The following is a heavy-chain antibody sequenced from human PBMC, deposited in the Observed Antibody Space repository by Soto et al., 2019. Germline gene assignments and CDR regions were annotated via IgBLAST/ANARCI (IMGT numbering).Heavy chain of an antibody. D-gene: IGHD4-4*01. CDR3: AGVRGHDYSNY. CDR2: INHSGST. Sequence: PSETLSLTCAVYGGSFSGYYWSWIRQPPGKGLEWIGEINHSGSTNYNPSLKSRVTISVDTSKNQFSLKLSSVTAADTAVYYCAGVRGHDYSNYWGQGTLVTVSS. J-gene: IGHJ4*02. V-gene: IGHV4-34*01. CDR1: GGSFSGYY.